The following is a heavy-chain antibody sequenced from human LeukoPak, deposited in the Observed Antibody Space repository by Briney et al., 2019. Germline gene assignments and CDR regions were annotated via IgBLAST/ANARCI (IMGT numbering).Heavy chain of an antibody. CDR1: GFTFSNYW. D-gene: IGHD2-15*01. J-gene: IGHJ4*02. Sequence: PGESLRLSCAASGFTFSNYWMNWVRQAPGKGLEWVANIKQDGSEKYYVDSVKGRFTISRDNAKNSLYLQMTRLRAEDTAVYYCARDEGVVGAPYWGIFDYWGQGTLVTVSS. CDR3: ARDEGVVGAPYWGIFDY. V-gene: IGHV3-7*01. CDR2: IKQDGSEK.